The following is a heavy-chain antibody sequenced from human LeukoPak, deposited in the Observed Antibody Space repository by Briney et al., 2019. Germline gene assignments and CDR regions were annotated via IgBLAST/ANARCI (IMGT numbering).Heavy chain of an antibody. J-gene: IGHJ6*03. CDR1: GGSISSGSYY. V-gene: IGHV4-61*02. CDR2: IYTSGST. CDR3: SGLHYYDSSGYDYYYMDV. Sequence: SETLSLTCTVSGGSISSGSYYWSWIRQPAGKGLEWIGRIYTSGSTNYNPSLKSRVTISVDTSKNQFSLKLSSVTAADTAVYYCSGLHYYDSSGYDYYYMDVWGKGTTVTISS. D-gene: IGHD3-22*01.